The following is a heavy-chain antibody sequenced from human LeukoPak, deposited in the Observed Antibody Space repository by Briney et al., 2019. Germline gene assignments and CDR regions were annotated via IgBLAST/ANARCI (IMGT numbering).Heavy chain of an antibody. V-gene: IGHV4-4*07. Sequence: SETLSLTCTVSGGSFSIYYWSWIRQPAGKGLEWIGRIYTSGNTYYNPSLKSRVSMSVDTSKNQLSLKLNSVTAADTAVYYCARSNGDYDIADAFDIWGQGTMVTVSS. CDR2: IYTSGNT. CDR3: ARSNGDYDIADAFDI. CDR1: GGSFSIYY. D-gene: IGHD4-17*01. J-gene: IGHJ3*02.